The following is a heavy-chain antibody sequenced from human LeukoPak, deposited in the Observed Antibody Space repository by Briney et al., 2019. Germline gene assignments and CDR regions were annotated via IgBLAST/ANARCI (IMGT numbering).Heavy chain of an antibody. Sequence: ASVKVSCKASGYTFTDSYMHWVRQAPGQGLEWMGWINPNSGGTNYAQKFQGRVTMTRDMSTSTVYMELSSLRSEDTAVYYCAGSFYDLLVYFDYWGQGTLVTVSS. V-gene: IGHV1-2*02. CDR1: GYTFTDSY. D-gene: IGHD5/OR15-5a*01. CDR3: AGSFYDLLVYFDY. CDR2: INPNSGGT. J-gene: IGHJ4*02.